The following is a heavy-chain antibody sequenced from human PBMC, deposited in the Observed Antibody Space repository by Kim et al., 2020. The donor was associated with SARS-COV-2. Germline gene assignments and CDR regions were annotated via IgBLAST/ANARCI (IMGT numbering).Heavy chain of an antibody. CDR2: IRSSSSDM. J-gene: IGHJ3*02. D-gene: IGHD1-1*01. CDR3: AKDQSRYSYGAFDI. CDR1: GFTFSTYS. Sequence: GGSLRLSCAASGFTFSTYSMNWVRQAPGKGLEWVSSIRSSSSDMFYADSVKGRFTISRDNAKNSLFLQMNSLRAEDTAVYYCAKDQSRYSYGAFDIWGQG. V-gene: IGHV3-21*01.